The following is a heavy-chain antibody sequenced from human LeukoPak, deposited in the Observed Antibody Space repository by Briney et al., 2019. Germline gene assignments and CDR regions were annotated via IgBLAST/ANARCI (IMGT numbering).Heavy chain of an antibody. V-gene: IGHV1-46*01. D-gene: IGHD3-10*01. Sequence: ASVKVSCKASGYTFTSYYMHWVRQAPGQGLEWMGIINPSGGSTSYAQKFQGRVTMTRDTSTSTVYMELSSLRSDDTAVYYCARLPGIWFGELLYMDVWGKGTTVTVSS. CDR3: ARLPGIWFGELLYMDV. J-gene: IGHJ6*03. CDR2: INPSGGST. CDR1: GYTFTSYY.